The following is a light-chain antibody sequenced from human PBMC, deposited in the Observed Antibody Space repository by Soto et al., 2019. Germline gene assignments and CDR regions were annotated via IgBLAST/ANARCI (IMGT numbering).Light chain of an antibody. V-gene: IGKV1-5*01. CDR1: EFISSW. Sequence: DIPMTHSPSTLSASVGDRVTITCRASEFISSWLAWYQQKPGKAPKLLIYDTSTLASGVPSRFSGSGSGTDFTLTISSLQPDDFATYYRQQYNTFSWTFGPGTRVEIK. CDR3: QQYNTFSWT. J-gene: IGKJ1*01. CDR2: DTS.